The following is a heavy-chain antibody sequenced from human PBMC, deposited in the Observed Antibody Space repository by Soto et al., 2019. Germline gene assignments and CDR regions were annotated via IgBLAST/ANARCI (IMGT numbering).Heavy chain of an antibody. D-gene: IGHD1-26*01. CDR1: GGSISSYY. V-gene: IGHV4-59*01. CDR2: IYYSGST. Sequence: QVQLQESGPGLVKPSETLSLTCTVCGGSISSYYWSWIRQPPGKGLEWIGYIYYSGSTNYNPSLKSRVTISVDTSKNQFSLKLSSVTAADTAVYYCARDMEDSGSYYFDYWGQGTLVTVSS. CDR3: ARDMEDSGSYYFDY. J-gene: IGHJ4*02.